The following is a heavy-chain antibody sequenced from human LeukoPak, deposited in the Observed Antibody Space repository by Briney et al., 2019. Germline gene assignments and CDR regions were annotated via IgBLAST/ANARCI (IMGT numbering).Heavy chain of an antibody. CDR2: ISCDGGVQ. CDR3: AKEANFGSSRHYDY. CDR1: GFIFNNYG. J-gene: IGHJ4*02. D-gene: IGHD6-13*01. Sequence: TGGSLRLSCAASGFIFNNYGMQWVRQTPGKGLEWVTVISCDGGVQYYADSVKGRFTISRDDSKNTLYLQMNSLRAEDTGVYYCAKEANFGSSRHYDYWGKGVLLTVSS. V-gene: IGHV3-30*18.